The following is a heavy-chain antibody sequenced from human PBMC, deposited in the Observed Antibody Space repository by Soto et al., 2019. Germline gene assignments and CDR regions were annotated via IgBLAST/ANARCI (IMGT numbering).Heavy chain of an antibody. V-gene: IGHV1-18*04. J-gene: IGHJ5*01. CDR2: VSGNNGAS. CDR1: GYTSADFG. D-gene: IGHD2-2*01. Sequence: QVQLMQSGTEVKKPGASVTVSCKASGYTSADFGISWVRQAPGQGLEWMGWVSGNNGASNPAPKVQGRITMTLYTSTGFSYMALRSLRSDDTAIYYCVRDQKYFRVNGNWFDSWGQGTLGSVSS. CDR3: VRDQKYFRVNGNWFDS.